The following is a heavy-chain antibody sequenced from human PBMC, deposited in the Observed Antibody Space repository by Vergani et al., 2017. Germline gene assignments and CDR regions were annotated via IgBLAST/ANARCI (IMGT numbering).Heavy chain of an antibody. J-gene: IGHJ4*02. Sequence: QVQLQESGPGLVKPSETLSLTCTVSGGSISSYYWSWIRQPPGKGLEWIGYIYYSGSTNYNPSLKSRVTISVDTSKNQFSLKLSSVTAADTAVYYCARLTRYSSGWYFDYWAQGTLVTVSS. V-gene: IGHV4-59*01. CDR1: GGSISSYY. D-gene: IGHD6-19*01. CDR2: IYYSGST. CDR3: ARLTRYSSGWYFDY.